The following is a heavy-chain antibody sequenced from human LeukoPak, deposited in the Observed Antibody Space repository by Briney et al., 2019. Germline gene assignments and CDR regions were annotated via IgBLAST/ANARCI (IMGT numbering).Heavy chain of an antibody. CDR2: IYTSGST. V-gene: IGHV4-4*07. CDR1: SGSISSYY. D-gene: IGHD2-2*02. CDR3: ASRPYTYGYFDN. J-gene: IGHJ4*02. Sequence: SETLSLTCTVSSGSISSYYWSWIRQAPGKGLEWIGRIYTSGSTNYNPSLKSRVTISIETSRNKFSLKLSSLTAADTAVYYCASRPYTYGYFDNWGPGTLVTVSS.